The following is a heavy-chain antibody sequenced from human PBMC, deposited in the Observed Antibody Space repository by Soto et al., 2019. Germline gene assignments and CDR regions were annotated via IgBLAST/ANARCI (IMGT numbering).Heavy chain of an antibody. V-gene: IGHV4-39*02. D-gene: IGHD1-1*01. CDR3: AREQDPPADAYNFAY. CDR2: IKYRGST. J-gene: IGHJ4*02. CDR1: GDSISSNYY. Sequence: QLQLQESGPGLVKPSEILSLTCTVSGDSISSNYYWGWIRQPPGKGLEWIGSIKYRGSTSYNPSLKSRLTIAIDTSKNQFSLKLSSVTAADTAVYYCAREQDPPADAYNFAYWGQGTPVTVSS.